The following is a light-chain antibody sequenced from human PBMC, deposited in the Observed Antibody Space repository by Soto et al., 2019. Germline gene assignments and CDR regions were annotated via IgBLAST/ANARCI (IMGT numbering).Light chain of an antibody. Sequence: MVKSVSLVGLRVTPKEAASICCRSSQSLLHSNGYNFLDWYVQKPGQSPQILINLGSNRSSGVPDRFSGSGSGTDFTLKISRVEAEAVGVYYCMQAIQSPRTFGQGTKVDIK. CDR2: LGS. CDR1: QSLLHSNGYNF. J-gene: IGKJ1*01. V-gene: IGKV2-28*01. CDR3: MQAIQSPRT.